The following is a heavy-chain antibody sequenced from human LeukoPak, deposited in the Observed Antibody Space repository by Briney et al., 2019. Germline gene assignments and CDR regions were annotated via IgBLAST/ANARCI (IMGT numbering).Heavy chain of an antibody. CDR1: GFTVNNDY. D-gene: IGHD5-24*01. J-gene: IGHJ4*02. Sequence: GGSLRLSCAASGFTVNNDYMCWVRAALGEGLEWVSVIKSGALTSCAHSLKSLFTISRNKTKNTLYLQMNTQRAEDTAVYHCARVKEGYGFDFWGQGTLVTVSS. CDR2: IKSGALT. CDR3: ARVKEGYGFDF. V-gene: IGHV3-53*04.